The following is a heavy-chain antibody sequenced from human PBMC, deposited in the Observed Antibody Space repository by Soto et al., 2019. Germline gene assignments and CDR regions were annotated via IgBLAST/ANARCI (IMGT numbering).Heavy chain of an antibody. CDR3: ARGGSGSSSGDYYYYYGMDV. J-gene: IGHJ6*02. D-gene: IGHD3-10*01. CDR1: GGSISSGDYY. CDR2: IYYSGST. Sequence: QVQLQESGPGLVKPSQTLSLTCTVSGGSISSGDYYWSWIRQPPGKGLEWIGYIYYSGSTYYNPSLKSRVTISVDTSKIQFSLKLSSVTAADTAVYYCARGGSGSSSGDYYYYYGMDVWGQGTTVTVSS. V-gene: IGHV4-30-4*01.